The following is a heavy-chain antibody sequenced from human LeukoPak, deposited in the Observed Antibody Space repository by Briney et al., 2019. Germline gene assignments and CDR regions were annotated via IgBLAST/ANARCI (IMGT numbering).Heavy chain of an antibody. V-gene: IGHV4-39*07. CDR2: IYYSGST. CDR3: ARVDYSSGWLDY. D-gene: IGHD6-19*01. Sequence: SETLSLTCTVSGGSISSSSYYWGWIRQPPGKGLEWIGSIYYSGSTYYNPSLKSRVTISVDTSKNQFSLKLSSVTAADTAVYYCARVDYSSGWLDYWGQGTLVTVSS. J-gene: IGHJ4*02. CDR1: GGSISSSSYY.